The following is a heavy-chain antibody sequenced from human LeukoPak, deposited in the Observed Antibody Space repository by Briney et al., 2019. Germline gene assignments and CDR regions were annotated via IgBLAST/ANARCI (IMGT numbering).Heavy chain of an antibody. CDR1: GFTFSSYG. D-gene: IGHD6-19*01. CDR3: ARGEYGSGWYRD. V-gene: IGHV3-33*01. Sequence: GGSLRLSCAASGFTFSSYGMHWVRQAPGKGLEWVAVIWYDGSNKYYADSVKGRFTISRDSSYNTLYLQMNSLRVEDTAAYYCARGEYGSGWYRDWGQGTLVTVSS. J-gene: IGHJ4*02. CDR2: IWYDGSNK.